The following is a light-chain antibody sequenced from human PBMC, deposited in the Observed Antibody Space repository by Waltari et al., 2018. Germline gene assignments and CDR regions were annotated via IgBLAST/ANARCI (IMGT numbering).Light chain of an antibody. CDR1: SSNIGSNP. CDR2: KSF. CDR3: AVWDDSLNGHI. V-gene: IGLV1-44*01. Sequence: QSILTQPPSASGPPGQRVTFSCSGNSSNIGSNPVNWYQHLPGTAPNLLIYKSFQRHSGVPDRFSGAKSGTSASLAISGRQSEDEADYYCAVWDDSLNGHIFGTGTKVTVL. J-gene: IGLJ1*01.